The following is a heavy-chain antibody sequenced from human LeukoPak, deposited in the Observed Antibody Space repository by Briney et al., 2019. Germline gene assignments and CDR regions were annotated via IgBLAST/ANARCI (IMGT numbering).Heavy chain of an antibody. CDR1: GFPVSSNH. D-gene: IGHD3-22*01. V-gene: IGHV3-53*01. CDR2: IYTGNVT. Sequence: RGSLRLSCAVPGFPVSSNHMTWVCQAPGEGLEWVSLIYTGNVTYYADSVKGRFTISTDNSKNILYLQMDSLTAEDTALYYCARERDYDTYIDYWGQGTLVTVSS. J-gene: IGHJ4*02. CDR3: ARERDYDTYIDY.